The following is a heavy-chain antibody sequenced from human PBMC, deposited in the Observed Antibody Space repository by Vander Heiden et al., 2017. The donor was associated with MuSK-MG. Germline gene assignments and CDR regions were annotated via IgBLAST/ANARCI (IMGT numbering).Heavy chain of an antibody. CDR2: IFWDDES. Sequence: QITLKESGPTLVKPTQTLTLTCTVSGFSLSTSGVGVGWVRQPPGKALEWLALIFWDDESLYSPARKSRLTITKDTSRNQVVRTMTTMDTVGTATYYFAQTGGGAGSVWFDPWGQGTLVTVYS. CDR1: GFSLSTSGVG. D-gene: IGHD1-26*01. V-gene: IGHV2-5*02. J-gene: IGHJ5*02. CDR3: AQTGGGAGSVWFDP.